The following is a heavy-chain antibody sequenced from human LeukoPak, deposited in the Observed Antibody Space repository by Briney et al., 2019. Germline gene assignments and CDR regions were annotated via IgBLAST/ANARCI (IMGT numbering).Heavy chain of an antibody. CDR2: ISYDGSNK. V-gene: IGHV3-30-3*01. CDR3: ARPHSGHLFDY. Sequence: GGPLRLSCAASGFTLSSYEMNWVRQAPGKGLEWVAVISYDGSNKYYADSVKGRFTISRDNSKNTLYLQMNSLRAEDTAVYYCARPHSGHLFDYWGQGTLVTVSS. CDR1: GFTLSSYE. J-gene: IGHJ4*02. D-gene: IGHD3-10*01.